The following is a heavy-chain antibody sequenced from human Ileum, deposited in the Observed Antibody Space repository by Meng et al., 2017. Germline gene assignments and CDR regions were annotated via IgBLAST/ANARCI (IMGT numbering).Heavy chain of an antibody. J-gene: IGHJ4*02. V-gene: IGHV1-18*01. D-gene: IGHD1-1*01. Sequence: QVQLVQSGAEVKKPGASVKVPCKASGYTFTTYGSSWVRQAPGQGLEWMGWMNTDKGNTNYAQKFQGRVTMTRDTSTSTAYMELRSLRSDDTAVYYCAREGAYNGGDYWGQGTLVTVSS. CDR3: AREGAYNGGDY. CDR1: GYTFTTYG. CDR2: MNTDKGNT.